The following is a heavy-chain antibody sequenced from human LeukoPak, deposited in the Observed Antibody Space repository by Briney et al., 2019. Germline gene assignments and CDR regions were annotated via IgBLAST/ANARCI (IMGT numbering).Heavy chain of an antibody. Sequence: QPGTSLRLSCAASGFTFSIYGMHWVRQAPGKGLEWVALFSADEINIYYADSVKGRFTISRDNSKNMLYLQMDSLRAEDTAVYYCAKDRYGDPVQVDYWGQGTLVTVSS. CDR2: FSADEINI. D-gene: IGHD4-17*01. J-gene: IGHJ4*02. CDR1: GFTFSIYG. CDR3: AKDRYGDPVQVDY. V-gene: IGHV3-30*18.